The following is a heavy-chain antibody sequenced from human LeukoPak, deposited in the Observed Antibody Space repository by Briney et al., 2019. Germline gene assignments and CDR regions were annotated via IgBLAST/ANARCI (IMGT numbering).Heavy chain of an antibody. CDR3: ARGLRFLEWLPFDY. CDR1: GFTFSTYA. D-gene: IGHD3-3*01. V-gene: IGHV3-23*01. CDR2: ISASGGST. Sequence: GGSLRLSCAASGFTFSTYAMSWVRQPPGKGLEWVSLISASGGSTFYADSVKGRFTISRDNAKNSLYLQMNSLRAEDTAVYYCARGLRFLEWLPFDYWGQGTLVTVSS. J-gene: IGHJ4*02.